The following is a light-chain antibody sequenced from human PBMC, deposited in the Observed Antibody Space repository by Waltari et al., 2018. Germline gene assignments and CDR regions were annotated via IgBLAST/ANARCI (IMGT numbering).Light chain of an antibody. CDR1: NLATPY. CDR2: QDT. CDR3: QVWDSSTHVV. Sequence: SYELTPPPSVSVSPGKPASITCPGDNLATPYICQYQQIPGPSPVLVIYQDTKRPSGIPERVSGSNSGNTATLTISGTQAMDEAAYDCQVWDSSTHVVFGGGTKLTVL. J-gene: IGLJ2*01. V-gene: IGLV3-1*01.